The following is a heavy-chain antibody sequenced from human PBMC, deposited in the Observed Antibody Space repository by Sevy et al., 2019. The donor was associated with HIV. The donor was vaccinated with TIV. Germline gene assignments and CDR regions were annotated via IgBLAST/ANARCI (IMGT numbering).Heavy chain of an antibody. J-gene: IGHJ4*02. V-gene: IGHV3-9*01. Sequence: GGSLRLSCEASGFAFDDSVMHWVRQAPGKGLEWVAGISWDSARIAYADSIEGRFTISGDNAKNSLYLQMNSLRTEDTALYYCAKMNYWGQGTLVTVSS. CDR1: GFAFDDSV. CDR2: ISWDSARI. CDR3: AKMNY.